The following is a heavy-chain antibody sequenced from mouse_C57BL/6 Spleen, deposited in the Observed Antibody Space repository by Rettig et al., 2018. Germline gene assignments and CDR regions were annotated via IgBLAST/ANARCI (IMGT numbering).Heavy chain of an antibody. CDR3: AREGLRGFAY. J-gene: IGHJ3*01. D-gene: IGHD1-1*01. Sequence: NYNGKFKGKATLTADKSSSTAYMQLSSLTSEDSAVYFCAREGLRGFAYWGQGTLVTVSA. V-gene: IGHV1-80*01.